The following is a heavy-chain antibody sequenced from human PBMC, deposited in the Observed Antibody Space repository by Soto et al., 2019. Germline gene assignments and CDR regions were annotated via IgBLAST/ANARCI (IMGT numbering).Heavy chain of an antibody. J-gene: IGHJ4*02. CDR1: GFNFKIYD. CDR2: ISSTTSPV. Sequence: VGSLRLSCEASGFNFKIYDMNWVRQAPGKGLEWVSYISSTTSPVYYADSVKGRFTISRDNAKNSLFLQMNSLRDQDTAVYYCARATRRSTLVRGVTIALDFWGQGTRVTVSS. CDR3: ARATRRSTLVRGVTIALDF. D-gene: IGHD3-10*01. V-gene: IGHV3-21*01.